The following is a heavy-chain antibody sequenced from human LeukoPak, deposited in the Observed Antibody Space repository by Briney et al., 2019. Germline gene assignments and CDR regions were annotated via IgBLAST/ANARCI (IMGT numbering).Heavy chain of an antibody. Sequence: SQTLSLTCAISGDSVSSNSAAWNWIRQSPSRGLEWLGRTYYRSKWYNDYAVSVKSRITINPDTSKNQFSLQLNSVTPEDTAVYYCARVEWLVYGTGYYYGMDVWGQGTTVTVSS. CDR2: TYYRSKWYN. V-gene: IGHV6-1*01. CDR1: GDSVSSNSAA. CDR3: ARVEWLVYGTGYYYGMDV. J-gene: IGHJ6*02. D-gene: IGHD6-19*01.